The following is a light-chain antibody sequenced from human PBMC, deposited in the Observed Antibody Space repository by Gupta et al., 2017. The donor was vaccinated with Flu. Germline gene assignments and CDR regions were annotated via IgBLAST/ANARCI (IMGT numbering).Light chain of an antibody. J-gene: IGLJ3*02. Sequence: QSVLTQPPSASGTPGQRVTITCSGSSSNIGSNTVNWYHQLPGTAPKVLIYRHDQRPSGVPDRFSGSKSGTSASLANSGLQSEDEADYYCAAWDDSLNALVFGGGTKLTVL. CDR3: AAWDDSLNALV. CDR2: RHD. CDR1: SSNIGSNT. V-gene: IGLV1-44*01.